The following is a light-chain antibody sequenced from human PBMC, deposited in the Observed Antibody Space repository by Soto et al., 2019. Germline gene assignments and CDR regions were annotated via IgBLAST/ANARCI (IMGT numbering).Light chain of an antibody. CDR3: LQRFSWPWT. J-gene: IGKJ1*01. Sequence: DIVLTQSPATLSFSPGERSTLSWRASQNIFRYLAWYQQKPGQAPRLLIYDASYRATGIPARFSGSGSGTDFTLTITSLEPDDFAVYYCLQRFSWPWTFGLGTKVDIK. CDR1: QNIFRY. CDR2: DAS. V-gene: IGKV3-11*01.